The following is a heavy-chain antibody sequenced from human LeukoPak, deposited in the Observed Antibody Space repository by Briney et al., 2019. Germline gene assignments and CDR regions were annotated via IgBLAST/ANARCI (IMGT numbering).Heavy chain of an antibody. CDR3: ALTGYCSGGSRCSWLNWFDP. CDR2: FDPEDGET. CDR1: GYTLTELS. J-gene: IGHJ5*02. Sequence: ASVKVSCKVSGYTLTELSMHWVRQAPGKGLEWMGGFDPEDGETIYAQKFQGRVTMTEETSTDTAYMELSSLRSEDTAVYYCALTGYCSGGSRCSWLNWFDPWGQGTLVTVSS. D-gene: IGHD2-15*01. V-gene: IGHV1-24*01.